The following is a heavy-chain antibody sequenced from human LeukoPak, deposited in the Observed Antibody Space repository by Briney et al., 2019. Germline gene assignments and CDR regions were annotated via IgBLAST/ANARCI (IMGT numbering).Heavy chain of an antibody. J-gene: IGHJ4*02. CDR3: ASCMIVVAAKVVCDD. CDR1: GGIFSSYG. Sequence: SVKVSCKSSGGIFSSYGVTWVRQAPGQGRDWMGRIIHILGTATYAEQFQGRLSIKADKSTTTVYIELSRLTSEDTAMYYCASCMIVVAAKVVCDDWGQGTPVTVSS. V-gene: IGHV1-69*04. D-gene: IGHD2-21*01. CDR2: IIHILGTA.